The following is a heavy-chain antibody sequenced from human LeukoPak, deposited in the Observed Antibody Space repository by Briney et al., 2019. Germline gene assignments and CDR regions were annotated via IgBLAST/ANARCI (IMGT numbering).Heavy chain of an antibody. D-gene: IGHD2-2*01. J-gene: IGHJ6*04. CDR1: GATFSSYA. V-gene: IGHV1-69*06. Sequence: SVKVSCKASGATFSSYAISWVRQAPGQGLEWMGGIIPIFGTANYAQKFQGRVTITADKSTSTAYMELSSLRSEDTAVYYCARVGDPIVVVPAASTLSYYYYYGMDVRGKGTTVTVSS. CDR3: ARVGDPIVVVPAASTLSYYYYYGMDV. CDR2: IIPIFGTA.